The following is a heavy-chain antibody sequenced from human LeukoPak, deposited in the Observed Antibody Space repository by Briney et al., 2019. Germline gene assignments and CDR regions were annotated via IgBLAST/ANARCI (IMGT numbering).Heavy chain of an antibody. V-gene: IGHV1-2*02. CDR3: ARARWLQPDY. D-gene: IGHD5-24*01. CDR2: INPNSGGT. J-gene: IGHJ4*02. CDR1: GYTFTSYG. Sequence: GASVKVSCKASGYTFTSYGISWVRQAPGQGLEWMGWINPNSGGTNYAQKFQGRITMTRDTSISTAYMELSRLRSDDTAVYYCARARWLQPDYWGQGTLVTVSS.